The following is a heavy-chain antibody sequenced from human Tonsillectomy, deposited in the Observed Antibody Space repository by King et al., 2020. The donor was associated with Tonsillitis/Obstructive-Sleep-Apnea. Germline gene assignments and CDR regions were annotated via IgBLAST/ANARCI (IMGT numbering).Heavy chain of an antibody. D-gene: IGHD3-3*01. CDR1: GFTFSSYA. J-gene: IGHJ6*02. Sequence: VQLVESGGGVVQPGRSLRLSCAASGFTFSSYAMHWVRQAPGKGLEWVAFISYDGSNKYYADSVKGRFTISRDNPKNTLYLQMNSLIAVDTAVYYCARALHPYFDFCSGDQHVMDVCGQGSTVTVSS. V-gene: IGHV3-30*04. CDR2: ISYDGSNK. CDR3: ARALHPYFDFCSGDQHVMDV.